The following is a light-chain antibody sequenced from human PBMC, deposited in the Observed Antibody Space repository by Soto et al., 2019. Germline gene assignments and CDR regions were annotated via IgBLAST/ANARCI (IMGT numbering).Light chain of an antibody. CDR2: GAS. Sequence: EIAMTQSPATLSVSPGERATLSCRASQSVNSNLAGYQQKPGQAPRLLIYGASTRATGIPARFIGSGSGTEFTVTISILQSEDFAVYYCQQYNNWPLTFGGGTKVEIK. CDR1: QSVNSN. V-gene: IGKV3-15*01. CDR3: QQYNNWPLT. J-gene: IGKJ4*01.